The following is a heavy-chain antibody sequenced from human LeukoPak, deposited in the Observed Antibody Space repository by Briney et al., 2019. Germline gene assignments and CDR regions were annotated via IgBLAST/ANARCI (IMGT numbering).Heavy chain of an antibody. D-gene: IGHD3-10*02. CDR2: ITSSSSNI. J-gene: IGHJ6*04. V-gene: IGHV3-21*01. CDR1: GFTFSTYT. Sequence: GGSLRLSCAASGFTFSTYTMNWVRQAPGKGLEWVSSITSSSSNIYYADSVKGRFTISRDNAKNSLYLQMNSLRAEDTAVYYCAELGITMIGGVWGKGTTVTISS. CDR3: AELGITMIGGV.